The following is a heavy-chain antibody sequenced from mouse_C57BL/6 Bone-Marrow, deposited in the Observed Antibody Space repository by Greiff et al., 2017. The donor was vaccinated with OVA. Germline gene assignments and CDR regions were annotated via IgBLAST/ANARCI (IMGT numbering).Heavy chain of an antibody. CDR2: INPSSGYT. D-gene: IGHD1-1*01. CDR3: ARESYYGSSYLDY. V-gene: IGHV1-4*01. Sequence: VKLMESGAELARPGASVKMSCKASGYTFTSYTMHWVKQRPGQGLEWIGYINPSSGYTKYNQKFKDKATLTADKSSSTAYMQLSSLTSEDSAVYYCARESYYGSSYLDYWGQGTTLTVSS. CDR1: GYTFTSYT. J-gene: IGHJ2*01.